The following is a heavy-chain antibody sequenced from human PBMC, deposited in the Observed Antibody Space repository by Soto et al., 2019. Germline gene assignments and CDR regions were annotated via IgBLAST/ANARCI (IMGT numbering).Heavy chain of an antibody. CDR2: IWHDGSNK. CDR1: GFTFSNYG. V-gene: IGHV3-33*01. D-gene: IGHD6-13*01. J-gene: IGHJ4*02. CDR3: AREAGYQLLDQQLPDY. Sequence: QVHLVESGGGVVQPGRSLRLSCAASGFTFSNYGMHWVRQAPNKGLEWVAGIWHDGSNKYHATSVEGRFTISRANSNNTLYLQMNSLRVEDTAVYYCAREAGYQLLDQQLPDYWGQGTLVTVSS.